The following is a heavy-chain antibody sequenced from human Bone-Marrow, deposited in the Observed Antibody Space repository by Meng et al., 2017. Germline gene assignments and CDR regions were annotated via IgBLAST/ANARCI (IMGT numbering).Heavy chain of an antibody. CDR3: ARVPLRCRGGSCYYFDY. V-gene: IGHV1-69*13. CDR1: GYNFPDYY. CDR2: IIPIFGTA. Sequence: SVKVSCKPSGYNFPDYYIHWVRRAPGQGLEWMGRIIPIFGTANYAQKFQGRVTITADESTSTAYMELSSLRSEDTAVYYCARVPLRCRGGSCYYFDYWGQGTLVTVSS. D-gene: IGHD2-15*01. J-gene: IGHJ4*02.